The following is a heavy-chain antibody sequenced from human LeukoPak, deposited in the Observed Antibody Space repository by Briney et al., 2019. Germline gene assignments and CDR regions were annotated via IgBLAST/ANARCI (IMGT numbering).Heavy chain of an antibody. CDR3: ARTVVSSSWYDSGAFDI. Sequence: SETLSLTCAVYGGSFSGYYWSWIRQPPGKGLEWIGSIYYSGSTYYNPSLKSRVTISVDTSKNQFSLKLSSVTAADTAGYFCARTVVSSSWYDSGAFDIWCQGTMVTVSS. J-gene: IGHJ3*02. D-gene: IGHD6-13*01. V-gene: IGHV4-34*01. CDR1: GGSFSGYY. CDR2: IYYSGST.